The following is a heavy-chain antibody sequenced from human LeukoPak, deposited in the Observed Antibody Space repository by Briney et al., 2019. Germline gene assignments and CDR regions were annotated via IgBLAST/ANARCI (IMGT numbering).Heavy chain of an antibody. CDR1: GFTFSDYY. J-gene: IGHJ3*02. V-gene: IGHV3-11*01. Sequence: GGSLRLSCAASGFTFSDYYISWIRQAPGKGLEWVSYISSSGSTIYYADSVKGRFTISRDNAKNSLYLQMNSLRAEDTAVYYCARLLGYCSSTSCQGDAFDIWGQGTMVTVSS. CDR2: ISSSGSTI. D-gene: IGHD2-2*01. CDR3: ARLLGYCSSTSCQGDAFDI.